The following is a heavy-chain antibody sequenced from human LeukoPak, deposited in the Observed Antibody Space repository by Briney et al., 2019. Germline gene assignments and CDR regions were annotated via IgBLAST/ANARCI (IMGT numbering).Heavy chain of an antibody. D-gene: IGHD6-13*01. CDR3: AKDHSSSWYGDFDY. V-gene: IGHV3-9*01. Sequence: GGSLRLSCAASGFTFDDYAMHWVRQAPGKGLEWVSGISWNSGSIGYADSVKGRFTISRDNAKNSLYLQMNSLRAEDTALYYCAKDHSSSWYGDFDYWGQGTLVTVSS. J-gene: IGHJ4*02. CDR1: GFTFDDYA. CDR2: ISWNSGSI.